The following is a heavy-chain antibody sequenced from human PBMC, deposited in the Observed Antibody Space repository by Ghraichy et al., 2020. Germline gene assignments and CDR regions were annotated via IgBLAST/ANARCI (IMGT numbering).Heavy chain of an antibody. CDR1: GYTFTSYG. Sequence: ASVKVSCKASGYTFTSYGISWVRQAPGQGLEWMGWISAYNGNTNYAQKLQGRVTMTTDTSTSTAYMELRSLRSDDTAVYYCARDLGIYYGSGSHLDYWGQGTLVTVSS. J-gene: IGHJ4*02. CDR2: ISAYNGNT. CDR3: ARDLGIYYGSGSHLDY. V-gene: IGHV1-18*04. D-gene: IGHD3-10*01.